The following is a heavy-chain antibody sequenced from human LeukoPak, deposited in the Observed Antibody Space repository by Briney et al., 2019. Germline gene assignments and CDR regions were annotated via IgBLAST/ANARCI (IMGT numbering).Heavy chain of an antibody. V-gene: IGHV1-69*13. J-gene: IGHJ4*02. Sequence: ASVKVSCKASGGTFSSYAISWVRQAPGQGLEWMGGIIPIFGTANYAQKFQGRVTITADESTSTAYMELSSLRSEDTAVYYCARGTRGDRDGYTRLDYWGQGTLVTVSS. D-gene: IGHD5-24*01. CDR2: IIPIFGTA. CDR1: GGTFSSYA. CDR3: ARGTRGDRDGYTRLDY.